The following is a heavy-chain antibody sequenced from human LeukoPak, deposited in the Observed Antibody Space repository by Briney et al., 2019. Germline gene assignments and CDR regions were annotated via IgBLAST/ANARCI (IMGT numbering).Heavy chain of an antibody. V-gene: IGHV1-2*02. D-gene: IGHD3-10*01. J-gene: IGHJ4*02. Sequence: ASVKVSCKASGYTFTGYCMHWVRQAPGQRLERMRWINPNSGGTNYAQKFQGRVTMTRDTSISTAYMELSRLRSDDTAVYYCARDLRRITMARGPLDYWGQGTLVTVSS. CDR3: ARDLRRITMARGPLDY. CDR1: GYTFTGYC. CDR2: INPNSGGT.